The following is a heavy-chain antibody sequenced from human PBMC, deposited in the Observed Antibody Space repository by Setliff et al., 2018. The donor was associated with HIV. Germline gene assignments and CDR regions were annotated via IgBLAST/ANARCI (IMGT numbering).Heavy chain of an antibody. D-gene: IGHD3-22*01. J-gene: IGHJ4*02. V-gene: IGHV1-2*06. CDR3: ARSDHSSGYCGAVDY. Sequence: GASVKVSCKASGYTFTAYYLHWVRQAPGQGLEWMGRINPNNGDTNYAQKFQGRVTMTRDTSISTAYMVLSRLRSDDTAVYYCARSDHSSGYCGAVDYWGQGTLVTVSS. CDR1: GYTFTAYY. CDR2: INPNNGDT.